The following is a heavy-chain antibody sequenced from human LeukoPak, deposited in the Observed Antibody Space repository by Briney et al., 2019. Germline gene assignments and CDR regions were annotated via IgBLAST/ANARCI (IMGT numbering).Heavy chain of an antibody. Sequence: GRSLRLSCAASGFPFSSYAMHWVRQAPGKGLEWVSSIFPSGGEIHYADSVRGRFTISRDNSKSTLSLQMNSLRAEDTAIYYCATYRQVLLPFESWGQGTLVTVSS. CDR3: ATYRQVLLPFES. CDR1: GFPFSSYA. J-gene: IGHJ4*02. V-gene: IGHV3-30-3*01. CDR2: IFPSGGEI. D-gene: IGHD2-8*02.